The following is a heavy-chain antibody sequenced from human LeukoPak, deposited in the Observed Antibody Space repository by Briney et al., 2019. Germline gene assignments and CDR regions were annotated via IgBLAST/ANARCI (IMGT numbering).Heavy chain of an antibody. J-gene: IGHJ4*02. CDR1: GFTFSSYT. Sequence: GGSLRLSCAASGFTFSSYTMSWVHQAPGKGLEWVSTITTSNGNTYYADSVKGRFTVSRDNSKNTLYLQMNSLRAEDTAVYYCAKDGGLWVSAHWGDSWGRGTLVTVSS. CDR3: AKDGGLWVSAHWGDS. CDR2: ITTSNGNT. V-gene: IGHV3-23*01. D-gene: IGHD7-27*01.